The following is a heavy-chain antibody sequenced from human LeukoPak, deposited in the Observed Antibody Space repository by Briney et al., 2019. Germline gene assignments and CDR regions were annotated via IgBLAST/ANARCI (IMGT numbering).Heavy chain of an antibody. CDR3: AKGSYYYDSADYFDY. CDR1: GFTFSSYW. V-gene: IGHV3-74*01. J-gene: IGHJ4*02. D-gene: IGHD3-22*01. CDR2: ISSDGSST. Sequence: PGGSLRLSCAASGFTFSSYWMHWVRQAPGRGLVWVSRISSDGSSTIYADSVKGRFTISRDNAKNTLYLQMNSLRAEDTAVYHCAKGSYYYDSADYFDYWGQGTLVTVSS.